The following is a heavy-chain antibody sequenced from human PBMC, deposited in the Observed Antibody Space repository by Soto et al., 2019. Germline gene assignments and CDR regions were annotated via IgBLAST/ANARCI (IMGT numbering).Heavy chain of an antibody. Sequence: GGSLRLSCAASGFTFSSYAMSWVRQAPGKGLEWVSAISGSGGSTYYADSVKGRFTISRDNSKNTLYLQMNSLRAEDTAVYYCAKVHVLRFLEWSNWFDPWGQGTLVTVSS. V-gene: IGHV3-23*01. CDR1: GFTFSSYA. CDR3: AKVHVLRFLEWSNWFDP. CDR2: ISGSGGST. D-gene: IGHD3-3*01. J-gene: IGHJ5*02.